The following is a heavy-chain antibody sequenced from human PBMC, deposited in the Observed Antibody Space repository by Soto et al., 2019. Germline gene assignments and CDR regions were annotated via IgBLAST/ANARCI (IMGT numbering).Heavy chain of an antibody. J-gene: IGHJ4*02. CDR2: IYYSGST. D-gene: IGHD3-10*01. Sequence: TLSLTCTVSGGSVSSGSYYWSWIRQPPGKGLEWIGYIYYSGSTNYNPSLKSRVTISVDTSKNQFSLKLSSVTAADTAVYYCARSAYYYGSGDDYWGQGTLVTV. CDR1: GGSVSSGSYY. CDR3: ARSAYYYGSGDDY. V-gene: IGHV4-61*01.